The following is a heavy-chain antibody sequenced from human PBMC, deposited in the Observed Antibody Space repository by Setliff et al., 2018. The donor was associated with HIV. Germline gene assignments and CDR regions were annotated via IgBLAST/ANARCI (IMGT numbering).Heavy chain of an antibody. J-gene: IGHJ4*02. CDR3: ARIDPGKFWSLDY. Sequence: PSETLSLTCTVSGGSTRTSGYYWGWIRQPPGKGREWIGRSPYTTYNPSLKSRVTMSLDTSRNQITLTLKSVTAADTAVYFCARIDPGKFWSLDYWGRGTLVTVSS. V-gene: IGHV4-39*06. D-gene: IGHD1-1*01. CDR1: GGSTRTSGYY. CDR2: SPYT.